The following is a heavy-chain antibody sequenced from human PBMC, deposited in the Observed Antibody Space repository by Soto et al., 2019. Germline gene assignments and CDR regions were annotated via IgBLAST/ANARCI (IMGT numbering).Heavy chain of an antibody. J-gene: IGHJ6*03. Sequence: EEQLLESGGGLVQPGGSLRLSCAASGFTFSSYAMSWVRQAPGKGLEWVSAISGSGGSTYYADSVKGRFTISRDNSKNTLYLQMNSLRAEDTAVYYCAKDPVQYYYYMDVWGKGTTVTVSS. D-gene: IGHD6-6*01. V-gene: IGHV3-23*01. CDR1: GFTFSSYA. CDR2: ISGSGGST. CDR3: AKDPVQYYYYMDV.